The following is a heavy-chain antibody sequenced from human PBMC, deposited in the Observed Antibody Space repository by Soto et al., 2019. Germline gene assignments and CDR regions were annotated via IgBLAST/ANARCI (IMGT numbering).Heavy chain of an antibody. CDR3: ASGGGGWYANPIDY. Sequence: QVQLVESGGGVVQPGRSLRLSCAASGFTFSSYAMHWVRQAPGKGLEWVAVISDDGSNKYYADSVKGRFTISRDNSKNPLYLQMKSLSAEDTDVYYCASGGGGWYANPIDYWGQGTLVTVSS. D-gene: IGHD6-19*01. CDR2: ISDDGSNK. CDR1: GFTFSSYA. J-gene: IGHJ4*02. V-gene: IGHV3-30-3*01.